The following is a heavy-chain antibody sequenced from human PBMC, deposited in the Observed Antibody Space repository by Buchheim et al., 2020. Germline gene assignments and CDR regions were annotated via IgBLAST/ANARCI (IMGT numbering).Heavy chain of an antibody. CDR1: GGSISSYY. V-gene: IGHV4-59*01. D-gene: IGHD3-22*01. CDR3: AGVYDSSGYYFSHNWFDP. Sequence: QVQLQESGPGLVKPSETLSPTCTVSGGSISSYYWSWIRQPPGKGLEWIGYFYYSGSTNYNPSLKSRVTISVDTSKNQFSLKLSSVTAADTAVYYCAGVYDSSGYYFSHNWFDPWGQGTL. J-gene: IGHJ5*02. CDR2: FYYSGST.